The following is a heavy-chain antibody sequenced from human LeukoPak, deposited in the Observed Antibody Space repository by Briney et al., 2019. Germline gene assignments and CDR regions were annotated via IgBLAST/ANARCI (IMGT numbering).Heavy chain of an antibody. CDR1: GFTFSDSY. Sequence: GGSLRLSCAASGFTFSDSYMTWIRQAPGKGLEWVSYISSTAYTIFYADSVKGRFTISRDNAKNSLYLEMNSLRAEDTAVYYCARHPHYYDSSDSFDYWGQGTLVTVSS. D-gene: IGHD3-22*01. CDR2: ISSTAYTI. CDR3: ARHPHYYDSSDSFDY. J-gene: IGHJ4*02. V-gene: IGHV3-11*04.